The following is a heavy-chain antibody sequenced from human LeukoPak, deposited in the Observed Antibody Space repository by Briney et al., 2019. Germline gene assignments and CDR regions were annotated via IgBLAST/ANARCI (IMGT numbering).Heavy chain of an antibody. CDR2: INTGNDNT. CDR1: GYTFTSYA. Sequence: ASVKVSCKASGYTFTSYALHWVRQAPGQRLEWMGWINTGNDNTKYSQKFRGRVTITRDTSANIAYMDLSSLRSEDTAVYYCARPVDTAFDAFDIWGQGTMVTVSS. CDR3: ARPVDTAFDAFDI. D-gene: IGHD5-18*01. V-gene: IGHV1-3*04. J-gene: IGHJ3*02.